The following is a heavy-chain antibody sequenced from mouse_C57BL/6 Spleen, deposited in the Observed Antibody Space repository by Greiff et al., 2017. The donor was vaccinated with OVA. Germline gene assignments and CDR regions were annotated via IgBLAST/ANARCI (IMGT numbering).Heavy chain of an antibody. V-gene: IGHV1-22*01. CDR3: ARDGGSSYYFDD. J-gene: IGHJ2*01. Sequence: VQLQQSGPELVKPGASVKMSCKASGYTFTDYNMHWVKQSHGKSLEWIGYINPNNGGTSYNQKFKGKATLTVNKSSSTAYMELRSLTSEDSAVYYCARDGGSSYYFDDWGQGTTLTVSS. CDR1: GYTFTDYN. D-gene: IGHD1-1*01. CDR2: INPNNGGT.